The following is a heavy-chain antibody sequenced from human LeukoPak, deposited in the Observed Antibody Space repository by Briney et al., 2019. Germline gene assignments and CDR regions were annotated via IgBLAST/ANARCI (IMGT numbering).Heavy chain of an antibody. J-gene: IGHJ4*02. V-gene: IGHV3-23*01. D-gene: IGHD6-19*01. CDR1: GFTFDDYA. Sequence: GGSLRLSCAASGFTFDDYAMHWVRQAPGKGLEWVSGISGSGGSTYYADSVKGRFTISRDNSKNTLYLQMNSLRAEDTAVYYCAKPSSRQWLVRVLFDYWGQGTLVTVSS. CDR2: ISGSGGST. CDR3: AKPSSRQWLVRVLFDY.